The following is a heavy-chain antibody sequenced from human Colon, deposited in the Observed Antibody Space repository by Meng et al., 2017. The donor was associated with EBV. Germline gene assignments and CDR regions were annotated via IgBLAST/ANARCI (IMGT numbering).Heavy chain of an antibody. CDR3: ASLYGDSSVWYLDL. V-gene: IGHV4-30-4*01. Sequence: QVQLQESGPGLVKPSQTLSLTCAVSGDSISSGGYYWSWIRQPPGMGPEWIGYIYYSGGTYYNPSLKSRVTMSIDTSKNQFSLKLTSVTAADTAVYYCASLYGDSSVWYLDLWGRGTLVTVSS. CDR1: GDSISSGGYY. D-gene: IGHD4-17*01. CDR2: IYYSGGT. J-gene: IGHJ2*01.